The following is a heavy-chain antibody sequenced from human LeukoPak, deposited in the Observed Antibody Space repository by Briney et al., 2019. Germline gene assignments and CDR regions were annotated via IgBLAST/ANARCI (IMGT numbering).Heavy chain of an antibody. Sequence: GGSLRLSCAASGFSFSGYAMHWVRQAPGQGLEWMGIINPSGGSTSYAQRFQGRVAMTRDTSTTTVYMEVNSLTSEDTAVYFCARDGPTAAPFDYWGQGTLVTVSS. CDR1: GFSFSGYA. V-gene: IGHV1-46*01. J-gene: IGHJ4*02. D-gene: IGHD2-2*01. CDR3: ARDGPTAAPFDY. CDR2: INPSGGST.